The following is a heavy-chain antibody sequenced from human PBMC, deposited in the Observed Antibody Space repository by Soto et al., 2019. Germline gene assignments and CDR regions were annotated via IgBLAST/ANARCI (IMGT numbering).Heavy chain of an antibody. D-gene: IGHD1-26*01. CDR3: ARWSSGRYYWFDP. CDR2: IYHSGST. V-gene: IGHV4-4*02. Sequence: PSETLSLTCAVSGGSISSSNWWSWVRQPPGKGLEWIGEIYHSGSTNYNPSLKSRVTISVDKSKNQFSLKLSSVTAADTAVYYCARWSSGRYYWFDPWGQGTLVTVSS. J-gene: IGHJ5*02. CDR1: GGSISSSNW.